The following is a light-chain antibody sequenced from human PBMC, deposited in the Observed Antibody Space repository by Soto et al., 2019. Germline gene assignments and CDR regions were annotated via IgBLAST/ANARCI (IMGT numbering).Light chain of an antibody. CDR1: QDISYY. CDR3: QHYFTLPRT. J-gene: IGKJ4*01. CDR2: DAS. Sequence: DIQMTQSPSSLSAFVGDRVTITCQASQDISYYLNWYQQKPGKAPKLLIYDASSLESGVPSRFSGGGSGTDFTFPITGLQPEDIATYFCQHYFTLPRTFGGGTKVGIK. V-gene: IGKV1-33*01.